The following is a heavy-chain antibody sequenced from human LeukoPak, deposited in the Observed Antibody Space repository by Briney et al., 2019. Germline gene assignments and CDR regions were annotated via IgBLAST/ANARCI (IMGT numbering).Heavy chain of an antibody. J-gene: IGHJ4*02. CDR1: GFTFSRYS. Sequence: GSLRLSCSASGFTFSRYSMHWVRQAPGKGLEYVSAISGNGGSTYYADSVKGRFTISRDNSKNTLYLQMSSLRTEDTAIYYCVKAQYDFWSGLDYWGQGTLVTVSS. CDR2: ISGNGGST. CDR3: VKAQYDFWSGLDY. D-gene: IGHD3-3*01. V-gene: IGHV3-64D*09.